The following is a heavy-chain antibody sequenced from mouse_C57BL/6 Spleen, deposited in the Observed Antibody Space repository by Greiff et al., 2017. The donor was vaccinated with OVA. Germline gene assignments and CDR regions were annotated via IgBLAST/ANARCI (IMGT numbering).Heavy chain of an antibody. D-gene: IGHD4-1*01. CDR3: ARDPGTSWFAY. CDR1: GYTFTDYY. V-gene: IGHV1-76*01. J-gene: IGHJ3*01. CDR2: IYPGSGNT. Sequence: VQLQQSGAELVRPGASVKLSCKASGYTFTDYYINWVKQRPGQGLEWIARIYPGSGNTYYNEKFKGKATLTAEKSSSTAYMQLSSLTSEDSAVYFCARDPGTSWFAYWGQGTLVTVSA.